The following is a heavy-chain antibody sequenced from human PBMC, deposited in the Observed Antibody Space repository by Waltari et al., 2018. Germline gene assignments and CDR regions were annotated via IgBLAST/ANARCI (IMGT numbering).Heavy chain of an antibody. D-gene: IGHD6-13*01. J-gene: IGHJ4*02. CDR3: VRDLPRYSTNWDGDF. CDR2: LNPNTGGT. Sequence: QVQLVQSGAEVKSPGASVTVSCQASGYSFVDHYIHWVRQAPGQGLEWMGWLNPNTGGTNYAQKFQGRVTMTRDTSISTAYMELSRLNSDDTAMFFCVRDLPRYSTNWDGDFWGQGTLVTVST. V-gene: IGHV1-2*02. CDR1: GYSFVDHY.